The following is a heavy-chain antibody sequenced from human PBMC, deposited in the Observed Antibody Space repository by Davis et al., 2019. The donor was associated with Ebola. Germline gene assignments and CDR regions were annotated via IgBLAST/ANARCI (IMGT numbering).Heavy chain of an antibody. CDR3: AKDKAAGSPNWFDP. J-gene: IGHJ5*02. Sequence: LGGSLRLSCAASGFTFTSYAMSWVRQAPGKGLEWVSAISDTGGSTYYGDSVKGRFTISRDNSKNTLYLQMNTLRAEDTAVYYCAKDKAAGSPNWFDPWGQGTLVTVSS. CDR1: GFTFTSYA. D-gene: IGHD6-13*01. V-gene: IGHV3-23*01. CDR2: ISDTGGST.